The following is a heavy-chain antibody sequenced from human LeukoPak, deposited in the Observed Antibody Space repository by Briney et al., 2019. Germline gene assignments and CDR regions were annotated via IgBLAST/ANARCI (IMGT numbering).Heavy chain of an antibody. J-gene: IGHJ3*02. CDR3: ARVLAYCGGDCYPGAFDI. CDR1: GFTVSSNY. CDR2: IYSGGST. Sequence: GGSLRLSCAASGFTVSSNYMSWVRQAPGKGLEWVSVIYSGGSTYYADSVKGRFTISRDNSKNTLYLQMNSLRAEDTAVYYCARVLAYCGGDCYPGAFDIWGQGTMVTVSS. D-gene: IGHD2-21*02. V-gene: IGHV3-53*01.